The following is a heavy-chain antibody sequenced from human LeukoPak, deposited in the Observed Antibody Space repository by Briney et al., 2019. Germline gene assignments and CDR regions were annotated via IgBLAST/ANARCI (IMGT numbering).Heavy chain of an antibody. Sequence: GGSLRLSCAASGFSFNSHAMNWVRQVPGKGLQWVSTIDASGVNTYYGNSVEGRFTISRDNSKNTLYLQMNSLRAEDTAVYYCAKDQGGYTSGSFDYWGQGTLVTVSS. V-gene: IGHV3-23*01. D-gene: IGHD5-18*01. CDR3: AKDQGGYTSGSFDY. CDR2: IDASGVNT. CDR1: GFSFNSHA. J-gene: IGHJ4*02.